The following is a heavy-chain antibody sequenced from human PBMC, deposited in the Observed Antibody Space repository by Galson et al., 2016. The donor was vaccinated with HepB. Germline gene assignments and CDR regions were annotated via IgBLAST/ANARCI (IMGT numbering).Heavy chain of an antibody. CDR1: GFTFSSYG. J-gene: IGHJ4*02. CDR2: IWYDGSDK. V-gene: IGHV3-33*01. Sequence: SLRLSCAASGFTFSSYGMHWVRQAPGKGLEWVAIIWYDGSDKYYADSVKGRSTISRDNSKNTLYLQMNSLRAEDTAVYYCARDPHALDFWGQGTLVTVSS. CDR3: ARDPHALDF.